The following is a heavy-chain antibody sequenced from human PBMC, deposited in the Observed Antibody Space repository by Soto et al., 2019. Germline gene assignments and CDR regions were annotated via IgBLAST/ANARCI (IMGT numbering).Heavy chain of an antibody. CDR3: TTAGGELSLKF. Sequence: PGGSLRLSCAASGFTFTNAWMSWVRQAPGKGLEWVGRVKSKTDGGTAEHGAPVKGRFSISRDDSKNTVYLQMNSLKIEDTAVYYCTTAGGELSLKFWGQGALVTVSS. V-gene: IGHV3-15*01. J-gene: IGHJ4*02. CDR1: GFTFTNAW. CDR2: VKSKTDGGTA. D-gene: IGHD3-16*02.